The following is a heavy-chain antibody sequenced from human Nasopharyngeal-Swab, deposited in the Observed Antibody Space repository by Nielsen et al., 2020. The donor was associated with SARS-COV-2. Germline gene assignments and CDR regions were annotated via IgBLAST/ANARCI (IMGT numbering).Heavy chain of an antibody. J-gene: IGHJ3*02. V-gene: IGHV3-74*01. Sequence: GGSLRLSCTASGYTFSSYWMHWVRQVPGKGLVWVSRINIDGSVTDYADSVKGRFTISRDNAKNSVFLQMNSLRSEDTAVYYCARESVVTGMDDAPDIWGRGTMVTVSS. D-gene: IGHD2-21*02. CDR1: GYTFSSYW. CDR2: INIDGSVT. CDR3: ARESVVTGMDDAPDI.